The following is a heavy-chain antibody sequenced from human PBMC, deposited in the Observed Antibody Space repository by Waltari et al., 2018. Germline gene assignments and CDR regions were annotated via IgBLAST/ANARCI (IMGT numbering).Heavy chain of an antibody. CDR1: GASLRCSVHY. D-gene: IGHD3-22*01. J-gene: IGHJ2*01. V-gene: IGHV4-39*01. CDR3: ARAYDSTGYYRYFDL. CDR2: VHFTGTT. Sequence: QLPLQESGPGLVKPSETLSLACTVPGASLRCSVHYWGWIRQPPGKGLEWIGGVHFTGTTYYNPSVKSRISISVDTSKSQFSLRLTSVTAADTAVYYCARAYDSTGYYRYFDLWGRGTLVTVSS.